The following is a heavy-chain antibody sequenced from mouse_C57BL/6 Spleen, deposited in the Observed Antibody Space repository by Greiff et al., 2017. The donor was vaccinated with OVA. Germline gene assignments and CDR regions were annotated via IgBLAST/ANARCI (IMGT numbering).Heavy chain of an antibody. J-gene: IGHJ4*01. CDR2: IYPGDGDT. CDR3: HSDYAMDY. V-gene: IGHV1-82*01. D-gene: IGHD2-12*01. CDR1: GYAFSSSW. Sequence: VQLQQSGPELVKPGASVKISCKASGYAFSSSWMNWVKQRPGKGLEWIGRIYPGDGDTNYNGKFKGKATLTADKSSSTAYMQLSSLTSEDSAVYFCHSDYAMDYWGQGTSVTVSS.